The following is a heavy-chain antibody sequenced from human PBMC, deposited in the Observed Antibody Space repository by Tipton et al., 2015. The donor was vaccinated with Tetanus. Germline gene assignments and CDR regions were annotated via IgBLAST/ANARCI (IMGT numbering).Heavy chain of an antibody. D-gene: IGHD2-21*02. J-gene: IGHJ6*02. V-gene: IGHV1-69*01. Sequence: VQLVQSGAEVKKPGSSVKVSCKASGSTSSSYVISWVRQAPGQGLEWMGEITPFFGTAKNAQNFQGRITITADEATSTAYLEVSSLRSEDTAVYYCARCFLVIGDCSYGMDVWGQGTTVTVSS. CDR2: ITPFFGTA. CDR3: ARCFLVIGDCSYGMDV. CDR1: GSTSSSYV.